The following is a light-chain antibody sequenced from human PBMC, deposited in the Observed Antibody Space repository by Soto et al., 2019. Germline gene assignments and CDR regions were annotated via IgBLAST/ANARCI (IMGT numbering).Light chain of an antibody. CDR2: DVS. CDR1: SSDVGGYNY. V-gene: IGLV2-14*01. J-gene: IGLJ2*01. CDR3: NSYTSRSTPYVV. Sequence: QSALTQPASVSGSPGQSITISCTGTSSDVGGYNYVSWYQQHPGKAPKLMIYDVSNRPSGVSNRFSGSKSGNTASLTISGPQAEDEADYYCNSYTSRSTPYVVFGGGTKLTVL.